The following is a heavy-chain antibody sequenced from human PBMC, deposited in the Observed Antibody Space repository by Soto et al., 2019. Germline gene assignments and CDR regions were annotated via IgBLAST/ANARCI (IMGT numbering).Heavy chain of an antibody. CDR1: GYTFTSYA. D-gene: IGHD2-8*01. CDR3: ARSGAYCTSISCLFDSF. V-gene: IGHV1-3*01. J-gene: IGHJ4*02. CDR2: INAGNGNT. Sequence: ASVKVSCNASGYTFTSYAMHWVRQAPGQRLEWMGWINAGNGNTKYAQKLQGRVTMTRDTSTSTAYMELSSLRSDDTAVYYCARSGAYCTSISCLFDSFWGLGTLVTVSS.